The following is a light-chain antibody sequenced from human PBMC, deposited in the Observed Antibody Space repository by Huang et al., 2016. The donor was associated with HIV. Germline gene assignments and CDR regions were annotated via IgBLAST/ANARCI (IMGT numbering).Light chain of an antibody. CDR3: QQSYSTPLT. CDR2: TTS. CDR1: QTIRNY. V-gene: IGKV1-39*01. Sequence: IQMTQSPSSLSASVGDRVTITCRASQTIRNYLNWYQQKPGKAPNLLIFTTSRLEGGVPPMFSGGGSGTEFTLTINSLQPEDFATYYCQQSYSTPLTFGGGTKVEIK. J-gene: IGKJ4*01.